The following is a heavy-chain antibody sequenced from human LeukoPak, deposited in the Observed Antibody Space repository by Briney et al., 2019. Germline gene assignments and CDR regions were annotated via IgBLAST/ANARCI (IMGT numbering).Heavy chain of an antibody. V-gene: IGHV3-21*04. CDR1: GFTFSSYS. Sequence: TGGSLRLSCAASGFTFSSYSMNWVRQAPGKGLEWVSSISNSSSYIYYADSVKGRFTISRDNSKNTLYLQMNSLRAEDTAVYYCARDQAWGSGSYPIHWGQGSLVTVSS. D-gene: IGHD3-10*01. J-gene: IGHJ4*02. CDR2: ISNSSSYI. CDR3: ARDQAWGSGSYPIH.